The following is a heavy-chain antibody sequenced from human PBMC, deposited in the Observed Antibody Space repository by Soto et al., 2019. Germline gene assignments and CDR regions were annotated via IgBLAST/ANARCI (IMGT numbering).Heavy chain of an antibody. J-gene: IGHJ3*01. V-gene: IGHV1-69*01. D-gene: IGHD3-16*01. Sequence: QVQLVQSGADVKKPGSSVKVSCKTSGGPFGSSAISWVRQAPAQGLEWMGEIIPVFDKANYAQNFQGRLTITADEPTGAVFMRLSSLRSEDTPVYFCARLRRDWGDAFDLWGLGTFVTVSS. CDR1: GGPFGSSA. CDR2: IIPVFDKA. CDR3: ARLRRDWGDAFDL.